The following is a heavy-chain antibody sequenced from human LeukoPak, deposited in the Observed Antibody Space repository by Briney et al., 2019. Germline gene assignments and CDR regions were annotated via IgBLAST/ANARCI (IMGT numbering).Heavy chain of an antibody. CDR2: ISGSGFST. V-gene: IGHV3-23*01. Sequence: GGSLRLSCAASGFTFSNYAMSWVRQAPGKGLEWVSAISGSGFSTYYADSVKGRFTISRDNSKNTLYLQMNSLRAEDTAVYYCARAGSSGWYRFDGMDVWGQGTTVTVSS. CDR3: ARAGSSGWYRFDGMDV. J-gene: IGHJ6*02. CDR1: GFTFSNYA. D-gene: IGHD6-19*01.